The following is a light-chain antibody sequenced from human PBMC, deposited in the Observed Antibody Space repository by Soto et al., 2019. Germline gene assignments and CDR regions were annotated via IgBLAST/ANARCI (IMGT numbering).Light chain of an antibody. CDR2: DVS. CDR3: CSYAGRYTYV. J-gene: IGLJ1*01. Sequence: QSALTQPRSVSGSPGQSVTISCTGASSDVGGYNYVSWYQQHPGKAPKLMIYDVSKRPSGVPDRFSGSKSGNTASLTISGLQTEDDAYYYCCSYAGRYTYVFGTGTKVTVL. CDR1: SSDVGGYNY. V-gene: IGLV2-11*01.